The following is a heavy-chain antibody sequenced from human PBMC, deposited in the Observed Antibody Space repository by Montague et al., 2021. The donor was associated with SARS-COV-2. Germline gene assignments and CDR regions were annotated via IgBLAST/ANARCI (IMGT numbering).Heavy chain of an antibody. J-gene: IGHJ4*02. CDR2: ISYGGIA. CDR1: GVSITSTNW. Sequence: SETLSLTCAVSGVSITSTNWWSLVRQPPGKGLEWIGEISYGGIATYTPPLKSRAPISMDRSRNLFSLKLSSVTAADTAIYYCAGKVLTVPADYWGQGTLVTVS. D-gene: IGHD3-10*01. CDR3: AGKVLTVPADY. V-gene: IGHV4-4*02.